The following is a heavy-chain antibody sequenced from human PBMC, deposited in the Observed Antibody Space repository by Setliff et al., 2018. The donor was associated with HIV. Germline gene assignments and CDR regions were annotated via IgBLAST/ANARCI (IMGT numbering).Heavy chain of an antibody. CDR2: IRYDGSYR. CDR3: AKMHTAMYPDTFDI. V-gene: IGHV3-30*02. Sequence: GGSLRLSCAVSGFTFISYGMYWVRQAPGKGLEWVAFIRYDGSYRYYVDSVKGRFTISRDNSKNTMFLQMNSLRVEDTAIYYCAKMHTAMYPDTFDIWGQGTMVTVSS. D-gene: IGHD5-18*01. J-gene: IGHJ3*02. CDR1: GFTFISYG.